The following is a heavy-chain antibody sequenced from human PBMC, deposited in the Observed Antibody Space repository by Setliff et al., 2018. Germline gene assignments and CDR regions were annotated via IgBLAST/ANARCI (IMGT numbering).Heavy chain of an antibody. CDR2: IKGKNDGLAT. CDR3: TTDPSPTFGGVIGAAFDF. Sequence: GGSLRLSCAASGFTFSTAWMDWVRQAPGKGLEWVGRIKGKNDGLATDYAAPVKGRFTISRDDSKNTLYLQMNSLKTEDTAVYYCTTDPSPTFGGVIGAAFDFWGQGTMVTVSS. CDR1: GFTFSTAW. D-gene: IGHD3-16*01. J-gene: IGHJ3*01. V-gene: IGHV3-15*07.